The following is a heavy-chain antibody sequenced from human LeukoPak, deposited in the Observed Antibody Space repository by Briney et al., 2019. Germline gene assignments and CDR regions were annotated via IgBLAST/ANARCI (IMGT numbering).Heavy chain of an antibody. CDR1: GFTFSSYG. D-gene: IGHD6-13*01. J-gene: IGHJ3*02. Sequence: PGGSLRLSCATSGFTFSSYGMHWVRQAPGKGLEWVAVIWYDGSNKYYADSVKGRFTISRDNSKNTLYLQMNSLRAEDTAVYYCARDLRIAAASDAFDIWGQGTMVTVSS. V-gene: IGHV3-33*01. CDR2: IWYDGSNK. CDR3: ARDLRIAAASDAFDI.